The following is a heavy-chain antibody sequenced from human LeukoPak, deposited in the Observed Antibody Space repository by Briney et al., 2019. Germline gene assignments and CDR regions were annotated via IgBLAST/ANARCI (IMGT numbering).Heavy chain of an antibody. V-gene: IGHV1-46*01. D-gene: IGHD3-16*01. Sequence: ASVKVSCKASGYTFTTYYMHWVRQAPGQGLEWMGVVNPSGGGTSYSQMFQGRLTMTRDMSTSTVYMELGSLRSEDTAVYYCTRTLGAVADSRYWFDPWGQGTLVTVSS. CDR2: VNPSGGGT. CDR3: TRTLGAVADSRYWFDP. CDR1: GYTFTTYY. J-gene: IGHJ5*02.